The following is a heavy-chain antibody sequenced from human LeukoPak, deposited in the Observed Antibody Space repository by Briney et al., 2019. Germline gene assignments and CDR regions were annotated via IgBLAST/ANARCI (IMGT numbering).Heavy chain of an antibody. CDR2: MNPNSGNT. Sequence: ASVKVSCKASGYTFTSYDINWLRQATGQGLEWMGWMNPNSGNTGYAQKFQGRVTMTRNTSISTAYMELSSLRSEDTAVYYCARGFDDFWSGSPFGYWGQGTLVTVSS. CDR3: ARGFDDFWSGSPFGY. J-gene: IGHJ4*02. CDR1: GYTFTSYD. D-gene: IGHD3-3*01. V-gene: IGHV1-8*01.